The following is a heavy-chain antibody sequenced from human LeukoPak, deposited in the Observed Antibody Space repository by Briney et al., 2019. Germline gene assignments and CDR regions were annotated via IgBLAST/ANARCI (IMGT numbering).Heavy chain of an antibody. J-gene: IGHJ4*02. Sequence: PGGSLRLSCVASGLTVSSYSMNWVRQAPGKGLEWVSYISSSSSTIYYADSVKGRFTISRDNSKNTLYLQMNSLRAEDTAVYYCAKDHLGGYGGQGTLVTVSS. CDR2: ISSSSSTI. CDR3: AKDHLGGY. D-gene: IGHD2-15*01. V-gene: IGHV3-48*01. CDR1: GLTVSSYS.